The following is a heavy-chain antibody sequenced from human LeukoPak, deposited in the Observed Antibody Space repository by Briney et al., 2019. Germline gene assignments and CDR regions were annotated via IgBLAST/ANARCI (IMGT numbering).Heavy chain of an antibody. J-gene: IGHJ6*02. V-gene: IGHV1-18*01. Sequence: PGGSLRLSCAASGFTFTSYAISWVRQAPGQGLEWMGWISPYNGKTDYERKFQGRVTMTTDTSTSTAYMELRSLRSDDTAVYYCARRTATSPYYYYYGMDVWGQGTTVTVSS. CDR2: ISPYNGKT. CDR3: ARRTATSPYYYYYGMDV. CDR1: GFTFTSYA.